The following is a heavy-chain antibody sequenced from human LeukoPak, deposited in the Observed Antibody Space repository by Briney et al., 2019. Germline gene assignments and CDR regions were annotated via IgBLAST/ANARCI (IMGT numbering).Heavy chain of an antibody. V-gene: IGHV4-59*01. CDR2: IYYSGST. Sequence: SETLSLTCTVSGGSISSYYWSWIRQPPGKGLEWIGYIYYSGSTNYNPSLKSRVTLSVDTSKNQFSLKVSSATAADTAVYFCARGLAGRDAFDIWGQGTMVTVSS. J-gene: IGHJ3*02. CDR3: ARGLAGRDAFDI. CDR1: GGSISSYY. D-gene: IGHD3-16*01.